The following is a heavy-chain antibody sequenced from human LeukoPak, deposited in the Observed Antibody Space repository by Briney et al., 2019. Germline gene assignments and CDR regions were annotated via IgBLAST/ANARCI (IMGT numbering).Heavy chain of an antibody. D-gene: IGHD6-13*01. CDR3: ARVRGQQLVFDY. J-gene: IGHJ4*02. V-gene: IGHV3-20*01. CDR1: GFTFSSYA. CDR2: INWNGGST. Sequence: GGSLRLSCAASGFTFSSYAMSWVRQAPGKGLEWVSGINWNGGSTGYADSVKGRFTISRDNAKNSLYLQMNSLRAEDTALYHCARVRGQQLVFDYWGQGTLVTVSS.